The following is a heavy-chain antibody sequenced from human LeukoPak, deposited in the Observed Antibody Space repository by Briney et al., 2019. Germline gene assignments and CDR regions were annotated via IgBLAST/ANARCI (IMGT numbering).Heavy chain of an antibody. V-gene: IGHV4-59*08. J-gene: IGHJ5*02. D-gene: IGHD2-15*01. CDR3: ARQSPGYCSGGSCYGGWFDP. CDR1: GGSISSYY. CDR2: IYYSGST. Sequence: PSETLSLTCTVSGGSISSYYWSWIRQPPGKGLEWIGYIYYSGSTNYNPSLKSRVTISVDTSKNQFSLKLSSVTAADTAVYYCARQSPGYCSGGSCYGGWFDPWGQGTLVTVSS.